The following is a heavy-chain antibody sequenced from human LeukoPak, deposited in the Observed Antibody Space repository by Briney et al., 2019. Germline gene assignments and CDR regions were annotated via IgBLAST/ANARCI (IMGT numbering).Heavy chain of an antibody. V-gene: IGHV3-7*01. D-gene: IGHD6-13*01. CDR3: ARDVFGSWYNSPFDY. CDR1: GFTFSSYW. Sequence: GGSLRLSCAASGFTFSSYWMSWVRQAPGKGLEWVANIKQDGSEKYYVDSVKGRFTISRDNAKNSLYLQMNSLRAEDTAVYYCARDVFGSWYNSPFDYWGQGTLVTVSS. J-gene: IGHJ4*02. CDR2: IKQDGSEK.